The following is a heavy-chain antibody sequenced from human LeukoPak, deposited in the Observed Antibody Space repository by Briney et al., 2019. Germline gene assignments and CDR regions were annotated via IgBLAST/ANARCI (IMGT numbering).Heavy chain of an antibody. CDR1: GFTFSSYA. V-gene: IGHV3-23*01. D-gene: IGHD5-18*01. CDR3: AKSRGYSYGSPGPFDY. J-gene: IGHJ4*02. CDR2: ISGSGGST. Sequence: PGGSLRLSCAASGFTFSSYAMSWVRQAPGKGLEWVSAISGSGGSTYYADSVKGRFTISRDNSKNTLYLQMNSLRAEDTAVYYCAKSRGYSYGSPGPFDYWGQGALVTVSS.